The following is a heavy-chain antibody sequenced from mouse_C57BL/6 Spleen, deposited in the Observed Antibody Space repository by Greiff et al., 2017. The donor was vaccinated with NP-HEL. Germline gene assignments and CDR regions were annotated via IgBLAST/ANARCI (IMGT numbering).Heavy chain of an antibody. D-gene: IGHD1-1*01. Sequence: VQLQQSGAELVRPGASVTLSCKASGYTFTDYEMHWVKQTPVHGLEWIGAIDPETGGTAYNQKFKGKAILTADKSSSTAYMELRSLTSEDSAVYYCLHYYGSSLYAMDYWGQGTSVTVSS. V-gene: IGHV1-15*01. CDR1: GYTFTDYE. CDR3: LHYYGSSLYAMDY. J-gene: IGHJ4*01. CDR2: IDPETGGT.